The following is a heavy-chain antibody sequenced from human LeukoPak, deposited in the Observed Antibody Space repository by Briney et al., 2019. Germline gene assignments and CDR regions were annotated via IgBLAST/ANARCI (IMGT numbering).Heavy chain of an antibody. Sequence: PGGSLRLSCAASGFTFNIFAMSWVRQAPGKGLEWVASISSRGDYTFYIDSVKGRFTISRDNSKNTLYLQMNSLRAEDTAVYYCAKRASGYSSSWYNRKYYYYMDVWGKGTTVTVSS. J-gene: IGHJ6*03. CDR2: ISSRGDYT. CDR1: GFTFNIFA. CDR3: AKRASGYSSSWYNRKYYYYMDV. D-gene: IGHD6-13*01. V-gene: IGHV3-23*01.